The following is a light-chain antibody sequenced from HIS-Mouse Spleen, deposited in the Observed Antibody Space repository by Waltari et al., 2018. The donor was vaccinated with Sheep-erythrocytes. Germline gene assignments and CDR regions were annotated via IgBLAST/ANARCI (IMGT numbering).Light chain of an antibody. CDR1: SLRSDS. V-gene: IGLV3-19*01. Sequence: SSELTQDPAVSVALGQTVRITCQGDSLRSDSASWYQQKPGQAPVLVIYGKNNRPSGIPDRFSGSSSGNTASLTITGAQAEDEADYYCTSRDSSGNHWVFGGGTKLTVL. J-gene: IGLJ3*02. CDR2: GKN. CDR3: TSRDSSGNHWV.